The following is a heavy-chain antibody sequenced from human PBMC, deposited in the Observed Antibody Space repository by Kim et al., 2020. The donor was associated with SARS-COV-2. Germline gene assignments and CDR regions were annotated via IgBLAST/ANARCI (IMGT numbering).Heavy chain of an antibody. CDR1: GYTFTSYK. D-gene: IGHD1-26*01. CDR3: SSDGGGKVETGPTPYTLDV. J-gene: IGHJ6*02. V-gene: IGHV1-46*01. Sequence: ASVKVSCKASGYTFTSYKLHWVRQAPGHGLEWMAIITPSGGETTYAQKFQDRVTMTRDTSTSTAYMELTSLRSEDTAVYYCSSDGGGKVETGPTPYTLDVGGQGTTVTVSS. CDR2: ITPSGGET.